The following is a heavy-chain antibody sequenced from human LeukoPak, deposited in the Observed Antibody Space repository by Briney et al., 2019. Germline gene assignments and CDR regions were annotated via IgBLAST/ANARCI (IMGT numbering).Heavy chain of an antibody. Sequence: SETLSLTCTVSGDSISNSRHYWSWIRQPAGKALEWIGRIYPSGNTNYNPSLKSRVSISLDTSKNQFSLNLKSVTAADTAMYYCARDGVVTMELDYWGQGTLVTVSS. CDR1: GDSISNSRHY. V-gene: IGHV4-61*02. CDR3: ARDGVVTMELDY. J-gene: IGHJ4*02. D-gene: IGHD3-3*01. CDR2: IYPSGNT.